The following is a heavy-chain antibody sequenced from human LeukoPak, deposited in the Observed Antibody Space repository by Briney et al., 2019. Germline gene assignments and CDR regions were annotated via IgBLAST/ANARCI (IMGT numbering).Heavy chain of an antibody. J-gene: IGHJ5*02. CDR2: IYNSGST. CDR1: GGSISTSY. CDR3: TRGEGVGAPDWFDP. Sequence: SETLSLTCTVSGGSISTSYWNWIRQPPDKGLEWIGYIYNSGSTNYNASLKSRVTISVDMSKNQFSLKLTSMTAADTAVYYCTRGEGVGAPDWFDPWGQGTLVTVSS. V-gene: IGHV4-59*01. D-gene: IGHD1-26*01.